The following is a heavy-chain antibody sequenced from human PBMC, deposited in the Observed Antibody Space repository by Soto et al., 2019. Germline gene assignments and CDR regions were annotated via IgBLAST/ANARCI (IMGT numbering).Heavy chain of an antibody. CDR1: GGSISSGDYY. V-gene: IGHV4-30-4*01. CDR2: IYYSGST. D-gene: IGHD3-22*01. CDR3: ARADYYDSSGYYGGDY. Sequence: QVQLQESGPGLVKPSQTLSLTCTVSGGSISSGDYYWSWIRQPPGKGLEWIGYIYYSGSTYYNPALMCRVTKSVDTSKNQFSLKLSSVTAADTAVYYCARADYYDSSGYYGGDYWGQGTLVTVSS. J-gene: IGHJ4*02.